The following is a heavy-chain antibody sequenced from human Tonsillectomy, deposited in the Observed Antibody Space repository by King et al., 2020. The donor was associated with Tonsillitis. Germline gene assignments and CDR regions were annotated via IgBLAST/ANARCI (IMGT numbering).Heavy chain of an antibody. D-gene: IGHD3-9*01. CDR1: GFTFSSYG. Sequence: VQLVESGGGVVQPGRSLRLSCAASGFTFSSYGMHWVRQAPGKGLEWVAVISYDGSNQYYAESVKGRFSISRDNSKNTLYLQMSSLRAEDTAFYYCARDLHDWADYDIEAYSYGLGVWGQGTTVTVSS. V-gene: IGHV3-30*03. CDR2: ISYDGSNQ. CDR3: ARDLHDWADYDIEAYSYGLGV. J-gene: IGHJ6*02.